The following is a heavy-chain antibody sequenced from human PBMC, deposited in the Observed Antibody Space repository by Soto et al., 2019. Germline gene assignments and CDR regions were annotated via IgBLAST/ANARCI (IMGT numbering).Heavy chain of an antibody. Sequence: PSETLSLTCTVSGGSISSYYWSWIRQPPGKGLEWIGYIYYSGSTNYNPSLKSRVTISVDTSKNQFSLKLNSVTAADTAVYYCARDLWGYCGTDCYPLDVWGQGTTVTVYS. D-gene: IGHD2-21*02. CDR2: IYYSGST. CDR3: ARDLWGYCGTDCYPLDV. J-gene: IGHJ6*02. CDR1: GGSISSYY. V-gene: IGHV4-59*01.